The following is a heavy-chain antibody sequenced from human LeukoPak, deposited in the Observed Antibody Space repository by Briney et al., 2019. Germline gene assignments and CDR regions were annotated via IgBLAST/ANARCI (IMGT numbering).Heavy chain of an antibody. CDR1: GFTSSSYS. V-gene: IGHV3-48*02. D-gene: IGHD3-9*01. CDR2: ISSSSSTI. Sequence: GGSLRLSCAASGFTSSSYSMNWVRQAPGKGLEWVSYISSSSSTIYYADSVKGRFTISRDNAKNSLYLQMNSLRDEDTAVYYCARRRMVLRYFDWLFDAFDIWGQGTMVTVSS. J-gene: IGHJ3*02. CDR3: ARRRMVLRYFDWLFDAFDI.